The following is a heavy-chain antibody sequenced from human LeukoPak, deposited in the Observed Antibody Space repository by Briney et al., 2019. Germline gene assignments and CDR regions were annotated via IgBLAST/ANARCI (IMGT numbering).Heavy chain of an antibody. Sequence: PSETLSLTCTVSGGSFSGYYWTWIRQPPGKGLEWIAYMYYSGSINYNPSLKSRVTISVDTSKNQFHLNLSSVTAADTAIYFCARGVGRRPLYGDYVGLLQYFEYGGQGSLVTVSS. CDR2: MYYSGSI. V-gene: IGHV4-59*01. D-gene: IGHD4-17*01. CDR1: GGSFSGYY. J-gene: IGHJ4*02. CDR3: ARGVGRRPLYGDYVGLLQYFEY.